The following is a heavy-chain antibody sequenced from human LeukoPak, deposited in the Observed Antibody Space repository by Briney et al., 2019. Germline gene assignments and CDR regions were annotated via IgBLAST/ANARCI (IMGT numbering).Heavy chain of an antibody. V-gene: IGHV1-18*01. Sequence: ASVNVSCKASGYTFTSHGISWVRQAPGQRLEWMGWISAYNGNTNYVQKLQRRVTMTTDTSTSRVYIEVRSLRSDDTAVYYCARDSGYCSCTSCYWPSKQYYHYYYMDVWGKGTTVTVSS. CDR2: ISAYNGNT. D-gene: IGHD2-2*01. CDR3: ARDSGYCSCTSCYWPSKQYYHYYYMDV. J-gene: IGHJ6*03. CDR1: GYTFTSHG.